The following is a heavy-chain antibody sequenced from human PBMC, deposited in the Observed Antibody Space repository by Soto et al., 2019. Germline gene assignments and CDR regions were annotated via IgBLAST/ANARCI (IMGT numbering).Heavy chain of an antibody. CDR3: AKVPVGATGRFDY. CDR2: ISGSGGST. D-gene: IGHD1-26*01. J-gene: IGHJ4*02. V-gene: IGHV3-23*01. Sequence: GGSPRAPWGGSGLTLRQNAQSGVRPAPGKGLAWVSAISGSGGSTYYADSVKGRFTISRDNSKITLYLQMNSLRAEDTALFYCAKVPVGATGRFDYWGQGSLVTVSA. CDR1: GLTLRQNA.